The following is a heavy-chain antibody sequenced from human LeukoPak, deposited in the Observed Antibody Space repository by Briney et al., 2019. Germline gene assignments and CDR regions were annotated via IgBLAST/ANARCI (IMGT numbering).Heavy chain of an antibody. D-gene: IGHD6-13*01. CDR3: ARDVGSSWYEDYFDY. CDR1: RGSISSYY. J-gene: IGHJ4*02. Sequence: SETLTLTRTVSRGSISSYYWSSIRQPAGKGLEWIWRIYTSGSTNYNPSLKSRVTVSVDTSKNQFSLKLSSVTAADTAVYYCARDVGSSWYEDYFDYWGQGTLVTVSS. CDR2: IYTSGST. V-gene: IGHV4-4*07.